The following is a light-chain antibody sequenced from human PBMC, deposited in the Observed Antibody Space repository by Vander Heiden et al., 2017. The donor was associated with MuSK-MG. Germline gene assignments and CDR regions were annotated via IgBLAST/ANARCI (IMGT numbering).Light chain of an antibody. CDR1: QSISIS. CDR3: QQDQSCSRT. Sequence: DIQMTQPPSTLSASVGDRVTITCRASQSISISLAWYQQKPGKAPKLLIYKASNLESEVPSRFSGSGSGTEFTLTISSLQPDDFATYYCQQDQSCSRTFGQGTKVDIK. J-gene: IGKJ1*01. CDR2: KAS. V-gene: IGKV1-5*03.